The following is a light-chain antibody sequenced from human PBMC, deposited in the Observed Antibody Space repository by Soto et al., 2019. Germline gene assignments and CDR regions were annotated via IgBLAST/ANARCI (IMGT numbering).Light chain of an antibody. V-gene: IGKV3-15*01. CDR3: QEYDNWPPEGT. CDR1: QSVRSSY. Sequence: EIVLTQSPGTLSSSPGERSTLSCRASQSVRSSYLAWYQQKPGQAPRLLIYGASTRATGIPARFSGSGSGTEFTLSINSLQSEDFAVYYCQEYDNWPPEGTFGQGTKVDIK. CDR2: GAS. J-gene: IGKJ1*01.